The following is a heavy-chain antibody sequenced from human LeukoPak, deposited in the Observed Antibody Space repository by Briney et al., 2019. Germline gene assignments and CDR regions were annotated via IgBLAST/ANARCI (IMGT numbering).Heavy chain of an antibody. V-gene: IGHV4-39*07. CDR2: IYYSGST. CDR1: GGSISSSSYY. J-gene: IGHJ3*02. CDR3: ARVAGTANHDAFDI. D-gene: IGHD1-1*01. Sequence: SETLSLTCTVSGGSISSSSYYWGWIRQPPGKGLEWIGSIYYSGSTYYNPSLKSRVTISVDTSKNQFSLKLSSVTAADTAVYYCARVAGTANHDAFDIWGQGTMVTVSS.